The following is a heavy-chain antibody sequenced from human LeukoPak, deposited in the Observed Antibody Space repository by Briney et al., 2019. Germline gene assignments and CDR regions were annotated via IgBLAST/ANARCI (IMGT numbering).Heavy chain of an antibody. CDR2: IYTSGGT. V-gene: IGHV4-4*09. CDR1: GGSISSYY. Sequence: SETLSLTCTVSGGSISSYYWSWIRQPPGKGLEWIGYIYTSGGTNYNPSLKSRVTISVDTSKNQFSLKLSSVTAADTAVYYCARSYYDFWSATSHYFDYWGQGTLVTVSS. CDR3: ARSYYDFWSATSHYFDY. J-gene: IGHJ4*02. D-gene: IGHD3-3*01.